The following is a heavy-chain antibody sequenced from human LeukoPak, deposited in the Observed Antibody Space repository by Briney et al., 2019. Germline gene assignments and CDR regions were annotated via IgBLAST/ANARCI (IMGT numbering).Heavy chain of an antibody. CDR1: GYTFTSYG. CDR2: ISAYNGNT. CDR3: AREGGGLGYFDS. V-gene: IGHV1-18*01. D-gene: IGHD3-16*01. Sequence: ASVKVSCKASGYTFTSYGISWVRQAPGQGLEWMGWISAYNGNTNYAQKLQGRVTMTTDTSTSTVYMDLSSLRSEDTAVYYCAREGGGLGYFDSWGQGTLVTVSS. J-gene: IGHJ4*02.